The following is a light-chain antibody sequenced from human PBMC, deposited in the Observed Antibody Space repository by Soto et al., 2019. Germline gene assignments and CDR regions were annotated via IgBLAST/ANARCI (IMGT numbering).Light chain of an antibody. V-gene: IGKV1-5*03. CDR2: KAS. CDR3: QQYDRYPVT. CDR1: QSISSW. Sequence: DSQMTQSPSPLAASVGDRVTITCRASQSISSWLAWYQQKPGKAPKLLIYKASLLQSGVPSRFSGSGSGTEFTLTISSLQPEDFATYYCQQYDRYPVTFGGGTKVEVK. J-gene: IGKJ4*01.